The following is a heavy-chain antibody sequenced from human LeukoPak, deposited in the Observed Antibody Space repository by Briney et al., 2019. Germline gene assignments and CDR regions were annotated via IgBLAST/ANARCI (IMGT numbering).Heavy chain of an antibody. CDR2: INPNSGGT. J-gene: IGHJ3*02. Sequence: AAVKVSCKASGYTFTGYYMHWVRQAPGQGLEWMGWINPNSGGTNYAQKSQGRVTMTRDTSISTAYMELSRLRSDDTAVYYCARDLVGATGDKAFDIWGQGTMVTVSS. CDR3: ARDLVGATGDKAFDI. CDR1: GYTFTGYY. V-gene: IGHV1-2*02. D-gene: IGHD1-26*01.